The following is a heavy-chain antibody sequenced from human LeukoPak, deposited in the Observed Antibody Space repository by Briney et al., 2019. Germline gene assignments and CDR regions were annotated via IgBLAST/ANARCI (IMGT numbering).Heavy chain of an antibody. Sequence: PSETLSLTCSVSGGSISSPNHYWGWIRQPPGKGLEWIGSIYYSGSTYNNPSLKSRVTISKDMSKNQFSLKLSSVTAADTALYYCARVIYNTYTNNWRFDYWGQGTLVTVSS. V-gene: IGHV4-39*01. CDR2: IYYSGST. CDR3: ARVIYNTYTNNWRFDY. D-gene: IGHD1-1*01. J-gene: IGHJ4*02. CDR1: GGSISSPNHY.